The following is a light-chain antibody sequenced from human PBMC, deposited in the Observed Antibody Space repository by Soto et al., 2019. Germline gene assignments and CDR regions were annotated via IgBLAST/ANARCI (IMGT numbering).Light chain of an antibody. CDR3: QQLNRYPLT. CDR2: AAS. Sequence: DIQLTQSPSFLPASVGDRVTITCRASQGISSYLAWHQQKPGKAPKLLIYAASTLQSGVPSILRGSGSGTEFTLTCRSLQPEDYATDYCQQLNRYPLTVGGGPKQELK. J-gene: IGKJ4*01. V-gene: IGKV1-9*01. CDR1: QGISSY.